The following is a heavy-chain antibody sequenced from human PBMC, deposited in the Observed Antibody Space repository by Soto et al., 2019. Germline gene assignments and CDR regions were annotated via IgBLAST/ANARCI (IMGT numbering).Heavy chain of an antibody. CDR1: VFMSTNYN. J-gene: IGHJ4*02. V-gene: IGHV1-3*01. D-gene: IGHD4-17*01. Sequence: ASVKVSCKASVFMSTNYNFHWVRQAPGQSLEWMGRVSAGNGNTQYSQKFQGRVTISRNTSATTAFMELSSLGFEDTAVYYCATDYGSNWRLWGQGTLVTVSS. CDR3: ATDYGSNWRL. CDR2: VSAGNGNT.